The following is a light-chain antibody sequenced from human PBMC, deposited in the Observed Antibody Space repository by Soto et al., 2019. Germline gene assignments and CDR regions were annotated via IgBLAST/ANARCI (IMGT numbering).Light chain of an antibody. Sequence: QSVLTQPPSASGSPGQSVTTSCTGTSSDVGGYNYVSWYQQHPGKAPKLMIYEVSKRPSGVPDRFSGSKSGNTASLTVSGLQAEDEADYYCSSYAGSNNFVFGTGPKVTVL. CDR1: SSDVGGYNY. CDR3: SSYAGSNNFV. V-gene: IGLV2-8*01. CDR2: EVS. J-gene: IGLJ1*01.